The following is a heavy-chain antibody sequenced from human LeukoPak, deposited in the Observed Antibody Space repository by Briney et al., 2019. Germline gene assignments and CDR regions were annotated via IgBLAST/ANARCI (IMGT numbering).Heavy chain of an antibody. D-gene: IGHD6-13*01. CDR2: INHSGST. V-gene: IGHV4-34*01. Sequence: PSETLSLTRAVYGGSFSGYYWSWIRQPPGKGLEWIGEINHSGSTNYNPSLKSRVTISVDTSKNQFSLKLSSVTAAVTAVYYCASLGTGYSSSPGEFDPWGQGTLVTVSS. J-gene: IGHJ5*02. CDR1: GGSFSGYY. CDR3: ASLGTGYSSSPGEFDP.